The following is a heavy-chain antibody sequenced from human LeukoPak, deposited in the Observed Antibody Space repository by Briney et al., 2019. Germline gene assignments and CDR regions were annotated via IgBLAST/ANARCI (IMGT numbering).Heavy chain of an antibody. Sequence: ASLKVSCKASGYTFTSYGISWVRQAPGQELGWMGWISAYNGNTNYAQKLQGRVTMTTDTSTSTAYMELRSLRSDDTAVYYCAREGSSGWYVGYWGQGTLVTVST. CDR2: ISAYNGNT. V-gene: IGHV1-18*01. CDR3: AREGSSGWYVGY. CDR1: GYTFTSYG. D-gene: IGHD6-19*01. J-gene: IGHJ4*02.